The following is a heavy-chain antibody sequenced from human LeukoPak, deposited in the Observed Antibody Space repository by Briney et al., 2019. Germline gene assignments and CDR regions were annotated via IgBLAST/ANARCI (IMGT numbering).Heavy chain of an antibody. CDR1: GFTSSTCA. CDR3: ARERYFDY. J-gene: IGHJ4*02. V-gene: IGHV3-23*01. CDR2: ISGGGRST. Sequence: PGGSLRLSCAASGFTSSTCAMSWVRQAPGKGLEWVSTISGGGRSTDYADSVKGHFTISRDNSKNTLYLQMNSLRAEDTAVYYCARERYFDYWGQGTLVTVSS.